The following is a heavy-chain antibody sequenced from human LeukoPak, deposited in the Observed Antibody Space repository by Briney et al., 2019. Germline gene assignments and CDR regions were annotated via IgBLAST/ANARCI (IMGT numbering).Heavy chain of an antibody. CDR2: ISSSSS. Sequence: GGSLRLSCAASGFTFSSYSMNWVRQAPGKGLEWVSFISSSSSYYADSVKGRFTISRDNAKNSLYLQMNSLRAEDTAVYYCARADLYGMDVWGQGTTVTVSS. CDR1: GFTFSSYS. V-gene: IGHV3-21*01. J-gene: IGHJ6*02. CDR3: ARADLYGMDV.